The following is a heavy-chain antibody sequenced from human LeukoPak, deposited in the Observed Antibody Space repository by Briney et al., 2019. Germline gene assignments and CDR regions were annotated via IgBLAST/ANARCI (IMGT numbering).Heavy chain of an antibody. CDR1: GGTFSSYA. CDR3: ARIAAAGIFSFDY. V-gene: IGHV1-69*04. CDR2: IIPILGIA. Sequence: SVKVSCKASGGTFSSYAISWVRQAPGQGLAWMGRIIPILGIANYAQKFQGRVTITADKSTSTAYMELSSLRSEDTAVYYCARIAAAGIFSFDYWGQGTLVTVSS. J-gene: IGHJ4*02. D-gene: IGHD6-13*01.